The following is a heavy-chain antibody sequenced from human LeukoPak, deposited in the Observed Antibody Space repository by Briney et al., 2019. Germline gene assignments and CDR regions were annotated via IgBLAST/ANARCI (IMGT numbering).Heavy chain of an antibody. Sequence: SETLSLACTVSSASIRSDYWSWIRQPAGKGLEWIGRIDFTGSVNYNPTLRSRLTMSVDTSKNQFSLKVTSVTAADTAVYYCARVHDSSGYGMYYFDYWGQGTLVTVSS. D-gene: IGHD3-22*01. CDR3: ARVHDSSGYGMYYFDY. J-gene: IGHJ4*02. V-gene: IGHV4-4*07. CDR1: SASIRSDY. CDR2: IDFTGSV.